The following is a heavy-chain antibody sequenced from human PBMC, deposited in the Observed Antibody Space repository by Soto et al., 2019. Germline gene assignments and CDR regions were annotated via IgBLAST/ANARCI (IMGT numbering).Heavy chain of an antibody. CDR2: ISSTTNYI. Sequence: PGGSLRLSCAASGFTFTRYSMNWVRQAPGKGLEWVSSISSTTNYIYYADSMKGRFTVSRDNAKNSEYLDMNSLSAEDTAVYYCARESEDLTSNFDYWGQGTLVTVSS. V-gene: IGHV3-21*01. J-gene: IGHJ4*02. CDR1: GFTFTRYS. CDR3: ARESEDLTSNFDY.